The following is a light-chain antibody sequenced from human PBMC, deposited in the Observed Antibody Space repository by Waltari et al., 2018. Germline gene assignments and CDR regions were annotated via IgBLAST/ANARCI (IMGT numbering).Light chain of an antibody. Sequence: QSALTQPRSVSGSPGQSVTISCTKPINYVSWYQQHPGKASKLIIYYDDKRPSGVPDRFSGPESGNTASLTISGLQTEDEADYYCCSFAGSHTEIFDGGTKLTVL. J-gene: IGLJ2*01. CDR2: YDD. V-gene: IGLV2-11*01. CDR1: INY. CDR3: CSFAGSHTEI.